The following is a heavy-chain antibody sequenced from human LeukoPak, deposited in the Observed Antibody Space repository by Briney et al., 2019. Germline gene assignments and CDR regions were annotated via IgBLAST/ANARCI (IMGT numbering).Heavy chain of an antibody. CDR2: IYSSGST. V-gene: IGHV4-59*01. CDR3: ARGVVITFGGAADY. D-gene: IGHD3-16*01. J-gene: IGHJ4*02. CDR1: GDSISGFY. Sequence: SETLSLTCTVSGDSISGFYWSWIRQPPGEGLEWIGDIYSSGSTNYNPSLRSRVTISIDTSMNQFSLKLNSVTAADTAVYYCARGVVITFGGAADYWGQGTLVTVSS.